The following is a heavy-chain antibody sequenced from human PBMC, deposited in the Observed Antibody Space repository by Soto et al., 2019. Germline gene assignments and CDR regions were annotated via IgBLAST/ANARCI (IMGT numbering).Heavy chain of an antibody. J-gene: IGHJ4*02. D-gene: IGHD6-13*01. CDR3: ARKDIAGNSVDF. Sequence: GESLKIFCRASGYRFRTYWLGWVRQMSGKGLEWMGIIYPGDSDTRYRLSFQGQITISSDKSISTAYLQWSSLKAADSAMFYCARKDIAGNSVDFGGQGTLVTVAS. V-gene: IGHV5-51*01. CDR1: GYRFRTYW. CDR2: IYPGDSDT.